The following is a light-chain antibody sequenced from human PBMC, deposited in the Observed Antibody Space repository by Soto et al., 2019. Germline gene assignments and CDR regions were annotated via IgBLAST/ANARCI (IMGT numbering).Light chain of an antibody. CDR1: SSDIGNYNF. Sequence: QSALTQPPSASGSPGQSVTISCTGTSSDIGNYNFVSWYQHHPGKAPRLLIYEVSQRPSGVPDRFSGSKSANTASLTVSGLQPEDEAAYCCSSYADTNNLLYVFGTGTKGTVL. CDR3: SSYADTNNLLYV. CDR2: EVS. V-gene: IGLV2-8*01. J-gene: IGLJ1*01.